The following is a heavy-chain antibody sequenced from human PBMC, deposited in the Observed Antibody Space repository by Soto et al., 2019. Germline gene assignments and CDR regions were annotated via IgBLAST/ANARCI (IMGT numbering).Heavy chain of an antibody. Sequence: GGSLRLSCSASGFTFNTYAMHWVRQAAGKGLEYVSAINRNGGTTYYADSVKGRFTISRDNSKNTLYLQMSSLRVEDTAVYYCVTWGGIEARNFDYWGRGTLVTVSS. V-gene: IGHV3-64D*06. J-gene: IGHJ4*02. CDR2: INRNGGTT. CDR3: VTWGGIEARNFDY. D-gene: IGHD6-6*01. CDR1: GFTFNTYA.